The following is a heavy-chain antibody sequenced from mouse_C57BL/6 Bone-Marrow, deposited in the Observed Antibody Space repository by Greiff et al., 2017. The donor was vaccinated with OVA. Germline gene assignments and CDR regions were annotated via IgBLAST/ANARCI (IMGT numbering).Heavy chain of an antibody. CDR2: ILPSIGRT. D-gene: IGHD2-4*01. J-gene: IGHJ1*03. CDR3: AREPYDYEGYWYFDV. V-gene: IGHV15-2*01. Sequence: QVQLKQSGSELRSPGSSVKLSCKDFDSEVFPIAYMSWVRQKPGHGFEWIGGILPSIGRTIYGEKFEDKATLDADTLSNTAYLELNSLTSEDSAIYYCAREPYDYEGYWYFDVWGTGTTVTVSS. CDR1: DSEVFPIAY.